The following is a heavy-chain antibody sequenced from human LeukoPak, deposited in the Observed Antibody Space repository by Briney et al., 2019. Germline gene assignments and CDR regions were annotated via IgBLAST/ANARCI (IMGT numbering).Heavy chain of an antibody. D-gene: IGHD3-9*01. CDR1: GYTFTGYY. J-gene: IGHJ5*02. V-gene: IGHV1-2*02. CDR2: INPNSGGT. CDR3: ARDPGYCDWSRGRWFDP. Sequence: GASVKVSCKASGYTFTGYYMHWVRQAPGQGLEWMGWINPNSGGTNYAQKFQGRVTMTRDTSISTAYMELSRLRSDDTAVYYCARDPGYCDWSRGRWFDPWGQGTLVTVSS.